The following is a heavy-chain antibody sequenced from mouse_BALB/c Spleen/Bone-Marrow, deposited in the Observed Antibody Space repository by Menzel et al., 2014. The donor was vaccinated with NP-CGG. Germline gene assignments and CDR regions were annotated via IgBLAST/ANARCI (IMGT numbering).Heavy chain of an antibody. V-gene: IGHV5-17*02. CDR2: ISSGSSTI. J-gene: IGHJ2*01. CDR3: ARRYYGSSFSYFDY. Sequence: EVKLMESGGGLVQPGGSRKLSCAASGFTFSSFGMHWVRQAPEKGLEWVAYISSGSSTIYYADTVKGRFTISRDNPKNTLFLQMTSLRSEDMAMYYCARRYYGSSFSYFDYWGQGTTLTVSS. D-gene: IGHD1-1*01. CDR1: GFTFSSFG.